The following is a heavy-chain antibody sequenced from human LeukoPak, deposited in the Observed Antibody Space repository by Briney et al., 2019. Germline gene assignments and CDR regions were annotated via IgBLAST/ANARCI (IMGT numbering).Heavy chain of an antibody. CDR3: AKDDYYYDSSGYYTSDY. CDR1: GFTFSSYA. V-gene: IGHV3-23*01. J-gene: IGHJ4*02. Sequence: GGSLRLSCAASGFTFSSYAMSWVRQAPGKGLEWVSAISGSGGSTYYADSVKGRFTISRDNSKNTLYLQMNSLRAEDTAVYYCAKDDYYYDSSGYYTSDYWGQGTLVTVSS. D-gene: IGHD3-22*01. CDR2: ISGSGGST.